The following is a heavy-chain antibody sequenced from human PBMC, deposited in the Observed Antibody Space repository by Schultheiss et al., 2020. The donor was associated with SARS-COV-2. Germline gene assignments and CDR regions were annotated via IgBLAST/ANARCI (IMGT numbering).Heavy chain of an antibody. D-gene: IGHD5-12*01. CDR2: IYPDDSDT. J-gene: IGHJ4*02. Sequence: GESLKISCKGSGYSFTSYWIAWVRQMPGKGLELMGAIYPDDSDTRYSPSFQGQVIISADKSISTAYLQWSSLKASDTAMYYCATSAGYSGYDWGYWGQGTLVTVSS. V-gene: IGHV5-51*01. CDR1: GYSFTSYW. CDR3: ATSAGYSGYDWGY.